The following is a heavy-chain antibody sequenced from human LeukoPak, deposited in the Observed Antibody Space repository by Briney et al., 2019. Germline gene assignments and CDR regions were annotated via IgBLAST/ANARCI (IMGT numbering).Heavy chain of an antibody. Sequence: GASVKVSCKASGYTFTGYYMHWVRQAPGQGLEWMGWINPNSGGTNYAQKFQGRVTMTRDTSISTAYMELSRLRSDDTAVYYCAKELVPQLTYYFDYWGQGTLVTVSS. D-gene: IGHD6-6*01. CDR2: INPNSGGT. V-gene: IGHV1-2*02. CDR1: GYTFTGYY. J-gene: IGHJ4*02. CDR3: AKELVPQLTYYFDY.